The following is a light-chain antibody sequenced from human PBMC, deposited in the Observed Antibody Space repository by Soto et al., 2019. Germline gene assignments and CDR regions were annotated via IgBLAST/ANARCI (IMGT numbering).Light chain of an antibody. CDR3: CSYTSSSLYV. CDR1: SSDVGSYNL. J-gene: IGLJ1*01. Sequence: QSALTQPASVSGSPGQSITISCTGPSSDVGSYNLVSWYQQYPGKAPKLIIFEVFKRPSGVSHRFSGSKSGNTASLTISGLQAEDEANYYCCSYTSSSLYVFGTGTKLTVL. CDR2: EVF. V-gene: IGLV2-14*02.